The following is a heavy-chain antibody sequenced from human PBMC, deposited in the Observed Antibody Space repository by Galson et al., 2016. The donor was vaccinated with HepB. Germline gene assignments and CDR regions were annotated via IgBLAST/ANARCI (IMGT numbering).Heavy chain of an antibody. D-gene: IGHD1-14*01. CDR3: ARELDHSFYFDY. V-gene: IGHV1-46*02. J-gene: IGHJ4*02. Sequence: SVKVSCKASGYTFNTYNMHWVRQAPGQGLEWMGIIKHSGGNTIYAQKFQDRITMTRDTSTSTVYMKLISLRSEDTAVYYCARELDHSFYFDYWGQGTLLTVSS. CDR2: IKHSGGNT. CDR1: GYTFNTYN.